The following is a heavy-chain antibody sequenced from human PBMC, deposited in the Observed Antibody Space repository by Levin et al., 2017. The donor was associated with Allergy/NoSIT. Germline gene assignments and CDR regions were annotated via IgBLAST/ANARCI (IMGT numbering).Heavy chain of an antibody. CDR2: INTNTGNP. V-gene: IGHV7-4-1*02. Sequence: ASVKVSCKASGYSFTSYAMNWVRQAPGQGLEWMGWINTNTGNPTYAQGFTGRFVFSLDTSVSTAYLQISSLKAEDTAVYYCARPLRAYDYYGMDVWGQGTTVTVSS. CDR3: ARPLRAYDYYGMDV. CDR1: GYSFTSYA. J-gene: IGHJ6*02.